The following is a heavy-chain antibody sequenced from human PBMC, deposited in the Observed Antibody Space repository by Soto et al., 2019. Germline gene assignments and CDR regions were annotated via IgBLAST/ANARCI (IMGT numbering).Heavy chain of an antibody. CDR3: ARGVGSGSYYNQYNWFDP. V-gene: IGHV1-18*01. J-gene: IGHJ5*02. CDR1: GYTFTNYG. Sequence: QVQLVQSGGEVKKPGASVKVSCKASGYTFTNYGISWVRQAPGQGLEWMGWINVYNGNTKYAQKVQGRVTMTTDTSTSKDYMELRSLRSDDTAVYYCARGVGSGSYYNQYNWFDPWGQGTQVTVYS. D-gene: IGHD3-10*01. CDR2: INVYNGNT.